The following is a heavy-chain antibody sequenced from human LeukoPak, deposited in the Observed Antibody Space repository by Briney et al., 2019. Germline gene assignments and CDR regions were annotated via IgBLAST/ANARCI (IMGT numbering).Heavy chain of an antibody. CDR1: GFTFSSYA. Sequence: GGSLRLSCAASGFTFSSYAMHWVRQAPGKGLEWVAVISYDGSNKYYADSVKGRFTISRDNSKNTLYLQMNSLRAEDTAVYYCARDWSLGYSIDYWGQGTLVTVSS. CDR2: ISYDGSNK. J-gene: IGHJ4*02. V-gene: IGHV3-30-3*01. D-gene: IGHD5-18*01. CDR3: ARDWSLGYSIDY.